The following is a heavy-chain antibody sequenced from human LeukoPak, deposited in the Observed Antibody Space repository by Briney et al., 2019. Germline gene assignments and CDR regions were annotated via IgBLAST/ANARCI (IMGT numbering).Heavy chain of an antibody. CDR1: GSTFSSYA. CDR2: ISYDGSNK. D-gene: IGHD2-15*01. J-gene: IGHJ2*01. CDR3: ARSKCSGGSCYSYFDL. V-gene: IGHV3-30-3*01. Sequence: GGSLRLSCAASGSTFSSYAMSWVRQAPGKGLEWVAVISYDGSNKYYADSVKGRFTISRDNSKNTLYLQMNSLRAEDTAVYYCARSKCSGGSCYSYFDLWGRGTLVTVSS.